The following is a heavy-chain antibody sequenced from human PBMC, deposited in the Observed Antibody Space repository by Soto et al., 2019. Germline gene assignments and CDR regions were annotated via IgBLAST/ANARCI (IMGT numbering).Heavy chain of an antibody. CDR1: GGSISSSSYY. CDR3: ARRGAVAATTSDY. D-gene: IGHD2-15*01. CDR2: IYYSGST. Sequence: SETLSLTCTVSGGSISSSSYYWGWIRQPPGKGLEWIGSIYYSGSTYYNPSLKSRVTISVDTSKNQFSLKLSSVTAADTAVYYCARRGAVAATTSDYWGQGTLVTVSS. V-gene: IGHV4-39*01. J-gene: IGHJ4*02.